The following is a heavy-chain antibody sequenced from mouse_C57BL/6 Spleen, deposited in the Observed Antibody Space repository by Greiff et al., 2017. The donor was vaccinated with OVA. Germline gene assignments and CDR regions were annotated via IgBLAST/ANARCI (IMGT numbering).Heavy chain of an antibody. Sequence: DVHLVESEGGLVQPGSSMKLSCTASGFTFSDYYMAWVRQVPEKGLEWVANINYDGSSTYYLDSLKSRFIISRDNAKNILYLQMSSLKSEDTATYYCARDRGITTGGFDYWGQGTTLTVSS. CDR2: INYDGSST. CDR3: ARDRGITTGGFDY. D-gene: IGHD2-4*01. J-gene: IGHJ2*01. V-gene: IGHV5-16*01. CDR1: GFTFSDYY.